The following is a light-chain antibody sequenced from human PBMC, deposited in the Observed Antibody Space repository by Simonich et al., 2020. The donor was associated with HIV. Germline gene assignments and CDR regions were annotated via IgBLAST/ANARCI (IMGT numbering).Light chain of an antibody. CDR3: MEGTHLKT. Sequence: DIVMTQTPLSLYVTPGQPASMSCKSSQSLLHSDGKTYLYWYLQKPGQSPQHLMYEVCSRFSGVPGMFSGRGSGTDFTLKISRVEAEDVGVYYCMEGTHLKTFGQGTKVEIK. CDR1: QSLLHSDGKTY. J-gene: IGKJ1*01. CDR2: EVC. V-gene: IGKV2-29*02.